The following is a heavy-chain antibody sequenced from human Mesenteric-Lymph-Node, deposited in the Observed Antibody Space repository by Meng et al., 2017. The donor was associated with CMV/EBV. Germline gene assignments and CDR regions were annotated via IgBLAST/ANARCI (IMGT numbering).Heavy chain of an antibody. Sequence: SFSGYYWTWIRQSPGQGLEWIGEINHGGTTNYNPALKTRVTMSVDTSKNQFSLDLRSVTAADAAVYYCARGGASIWFGGRQSTVDHWGQGTLVTVSS. CDR1: SFSGYY. V-gene: IGHV4-34*01. CDR3: ARGGASIWFGGRQSTVDH. CDR2: INHGGTT. J-gene: IGHJ4*02. D-gene: IGHD3-10*01.